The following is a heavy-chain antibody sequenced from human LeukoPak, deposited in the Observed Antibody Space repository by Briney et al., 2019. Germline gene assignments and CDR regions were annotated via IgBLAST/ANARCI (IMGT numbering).Heavy chain of an antibody. J-gene: IGHJ6*02. V-gene: IGHV3-23*01. CDR1: GFTFTIYA. CDR3: AKVPHYDSSGYYYYYYGMDV. D-gene: IGHD3-22*01. CDR2: ISVSGGST. Sequence: GGSLRLSCAASGFTFTIYAMSWVRQAPGKGLEWVSSISVSGGSTFYADSVKGRFTISRDNSKNTLYLQMNSLRAEDTAVYYCAKVPHYDSSGYYYYYYGMDVWGQGTTVTVSS.